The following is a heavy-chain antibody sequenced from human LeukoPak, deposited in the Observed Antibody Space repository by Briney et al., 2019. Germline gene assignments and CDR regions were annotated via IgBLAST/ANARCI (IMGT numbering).Heavy chain of an antibody. V-gene: IGHV3-23*01. CDR2: ISGSGGST. J-gene: IGHJ4*02. Sequence: PGGSLRLSCAASGFTFNTYAMTWVRQPPGKGLEGVSAISGSGGSTYYADSVKGRLTISRDNSKNTLYLQVNSLRAEDTAVYYCAKYSGYSHGPIDYWGQGTLVTVSS. D-gene: IGHD5-18*01. CDR1: GFTFNTYA. CDR3: AKYSGYSHGPIDY.